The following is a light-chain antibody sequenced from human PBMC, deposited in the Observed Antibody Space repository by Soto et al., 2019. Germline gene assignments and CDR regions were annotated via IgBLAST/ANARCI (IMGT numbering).Light chain of an antibody. CDR2: DVS. V-gene: IGLV2-14*03. J-gene: IGLJ1*01. Sequence: QSALTQPASVSGSPGQSITISCTGTSSDVGGYYYVSWYQHHPGKAPKLMIYDVSNRPSGVSNRFSGSKSGNTASLTISGLQAEDEADYYCSSYASSSLYVFGTGTKLTVL. CDR3: SSYASSSLYV. CDR1: SSDVGGYYY.